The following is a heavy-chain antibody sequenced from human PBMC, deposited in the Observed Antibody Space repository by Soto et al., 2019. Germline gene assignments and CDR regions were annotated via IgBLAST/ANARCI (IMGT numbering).Heavy chain of an antibody. V-gene: IGHV3-72*01. Sequence: PGGSLRLSCAASGLIFSDHYMDLVRQATGKGLEWVGLIRNKADSYTTAYAASVKGRFTISRDDSKNSLYLQMNSLKTEDTAVYYCAPGACSGGRCPAGFDSWGLGTLVTVSS. J-gene: IGHJ4*02. CDR1: GLIFSDHY. D-gene: IGHD2-15*01. CDR3: APGACSGGRCPAGFDS. CDR2: IRNKADSYTT.